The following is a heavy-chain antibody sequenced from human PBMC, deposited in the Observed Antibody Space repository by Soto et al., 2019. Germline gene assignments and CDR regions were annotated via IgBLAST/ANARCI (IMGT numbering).Heavy chain of an antibody. J-gene: IGHJ4*02. D-gene: IGHD2-8*01. V-gene: IGHV3-23*01. CDR2: IRGSGDST. Sequence: EVQLMDSGGGLVQPGGSLRLSCAASGFKFSSYAMSWVRQAPGKGLEWVSSIRGSGDSTYYADSVKGRFTISRDNSKNMLYLQMSSLRAEDTAEYYCAKDQCTDAICYFDYCGQGALVTVSS. CDR1: GFKFSSYA. CDR3: AKDQCTDAICYFDY.